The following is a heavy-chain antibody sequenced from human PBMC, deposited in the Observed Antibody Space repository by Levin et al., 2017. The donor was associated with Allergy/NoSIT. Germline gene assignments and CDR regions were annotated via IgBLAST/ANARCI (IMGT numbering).Heavy chain of an antibody. Sequence: GESLKISCKGSGYSFTSYWIGWVRQMPGKGLEWMGIIYPGDSDTRYSPSFQGQVTISADKSITTAYLQWSSLKASDTAMYYCARRYCSGGSCSRYFDYWGQGTLVTVSS. CDR2: IYPGDSDT. CDR1: GYSFTSYW. J-gene: IGHJ4*02. V-gene: IGHV5-51*01. CDR3: ARRYCSGGSCSRYFDY. D-gene: IGHD2-15*01.